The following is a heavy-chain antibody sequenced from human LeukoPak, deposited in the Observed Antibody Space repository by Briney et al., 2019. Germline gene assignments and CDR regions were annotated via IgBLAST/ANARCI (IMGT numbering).Heavy chain of an antibody. CDR2: IYYSGST. D-gene: IGHD3-3*01. CDR1: GGSIGSYY. V-gene: IGHV4-59*01. J-gene: IGHJ4*02. Sequence: SETLSLTCTVSGGSIGSYYWSWIRQPPGKGLEWIGYIYYSGSTNYNPSLKSRVTISVDTSKNQFSLKLSSVTAADTAVYYCPRVLYYDFWSGPYYFDYWGQGTLVTVSS. CDR3: PRVLYYDFWSGPYYFDY.